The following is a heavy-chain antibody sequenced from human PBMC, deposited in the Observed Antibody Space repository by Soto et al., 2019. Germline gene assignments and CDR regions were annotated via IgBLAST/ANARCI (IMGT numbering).Heavy chain of an antibody. D-gene: IGHD2-2*01. Sequence: QVHLVQSGAEVKEPGASVKVSCKASGYTFTTYGINWVRQAPGQGLEWMGWVSTYNGDTKYAPKLQGRVTMTTDTSTSTANMELRSRISDDTAIYYCARGYCNSPSCSGRDWFDPWGQGALVTVSP. CDR1: GYTFTTYG. CDR2: VSTYNGDT. CDR3: ARGYCNSPSCSGRDWFDP. V-gene: IGHV1-18*01. J-gene: IGHJ5*02.